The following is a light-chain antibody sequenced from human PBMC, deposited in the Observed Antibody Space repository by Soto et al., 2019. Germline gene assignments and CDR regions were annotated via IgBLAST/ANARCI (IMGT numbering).Light chain of an antibody. J-gene: IGLJ2*01. CDR2: DNN. CDR1: SCNIGKNY. V-gene: IGLV1-51*01. CDR3: GTWDTSLSAVV. Sequence: QSVLTQPPSVSAAPGQKVTISCSGSSCNIGKNYVSWYQRLPGTAPKLLIYDNNERSSGIPDRFSGSKSGTSARLGIAGLQTGDEADYYCGTWDTSLSAVVFGGGTKVTVL.